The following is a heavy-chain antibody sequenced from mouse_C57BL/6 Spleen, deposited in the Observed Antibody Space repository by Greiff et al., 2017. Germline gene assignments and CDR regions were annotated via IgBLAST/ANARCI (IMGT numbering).Heavy chain of an antibody. V-gene: IGHV1-82*01. Sequence: QVQLQQSGPELVKPGASVKISCKASGYAFSSSWMNWVKQRPGKGLEWIGRIYPGDGDTNYNGKFKGKATLTADKSSSTAYMQLSSLTSEDSAVYFCARDSAVPWFAYWGQGTLVTVSA. J-gene: IGHJ3*01. CDR1: GYAFSSSW. D-gene: IGHD3-2*02. CDR2: IYPGDGDT. CDR3: ARDSAVPWFAY.